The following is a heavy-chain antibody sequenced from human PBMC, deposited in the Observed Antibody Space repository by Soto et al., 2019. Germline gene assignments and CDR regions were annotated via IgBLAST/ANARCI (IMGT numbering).Heavy chain of an antibody. Sequence: PSETLSLTCTVSGGSISSYYWSWIRQPAGKGLEWIGRIYTSGSTNYNPSLKSRVTMSVDTSKNQFSLKLSSVTAADTAVYYCARGGYSYGYVSYYYGMDVWGQGTTVTVYS. J-gene: IGHJ6*02. CDR1: GGSISSYY. CDR2: IYTSGST. V-gene: IGHV4-4*07. D-gene: IGHD5-18*01. CDR3: ARGGYSYGYVSYYYGMDV.